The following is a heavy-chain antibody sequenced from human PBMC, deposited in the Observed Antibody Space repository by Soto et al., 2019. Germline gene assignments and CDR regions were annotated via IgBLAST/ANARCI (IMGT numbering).Heavy chain of an antibody. D-gene: IGHD6-13*01. CDR3: ARAVATAGTRSFYYGLDV. V-gene: IGHV6-1*01. CDR2: TYYRSKWYN. Sequence: PSQTLSLTCAISGDSVSSNSAGWNWIRQSPSRGLEWLGRTYYRSKWYNDYAVSVKSRITINPDTSKNQFSLQLNSVTPEDTAVYYCARAVATAGTRSFYYGLDVWGQGTTVTVS. CDR1: GDSVSSNSAG. J-gene: IGHJ6*02.